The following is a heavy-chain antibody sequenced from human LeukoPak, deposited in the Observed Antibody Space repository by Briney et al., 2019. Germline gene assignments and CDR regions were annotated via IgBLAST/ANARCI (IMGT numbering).Heavy chain of an antibody. J-gene: IGHJ6*03. V-gene: IGHV1-8*01. CDR3: ARGSSSWIPNYYYMDV. CDR2: MNPNSGNT. CDR1: GYTFTSYD. Sequence: GASVKVSCKASGYTFTSYDINWVRQATGQGLEWMGWMNPNSGNTGYAQKFQGRVTMTRNTSISTAYMELSSLRSEDTAVYYCARGSSSWIPNYYYMDVWGKGTTVTVSS. D-gene: IGHD6-13*01.